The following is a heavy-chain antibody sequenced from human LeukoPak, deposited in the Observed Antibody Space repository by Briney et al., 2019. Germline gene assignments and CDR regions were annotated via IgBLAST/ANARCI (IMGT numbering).Heavy chain of an antibody. J-gene: IGHJ6*03. D-gene: IGHD4-17*01. CDR1: GGSISSYY. CDR3: ARRAETNYYMDV. CDR2: IYYSGST. V-gene: IGHV4-59*08. Sequence: SETLSLTCTVSGGSISSYYWSWIRQPPGKGLEWIGYIYYSGSTNYNPSLKSRVTISVDTSKNQFSLKLSSVTAADTAVYYCARRAETNYYMDVWGKGTTVTVSS.